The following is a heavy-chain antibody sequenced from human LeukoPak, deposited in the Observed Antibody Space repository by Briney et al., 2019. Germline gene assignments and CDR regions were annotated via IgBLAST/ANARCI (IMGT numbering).Heavy chain of an antibody. CDR1: GFTFSSYA. Sequence: TGGSLRLSXAASGFTFSSYAMSWVRQAPGKGLEWVSATSGSGDGTFYADSVKGRFTISRDNSKNTLYLQMNSLRAEDTAIYYCAKLRDFFDSSGQFDYWGQGTLVTVSS. CDR2: TSGSGDGT. D-gene: IGHD3-22*01. J-gene: IGHJ4*02. CDR3: AKLRDFFDSSGQFDY. V-gene: IGHV3-23*01.